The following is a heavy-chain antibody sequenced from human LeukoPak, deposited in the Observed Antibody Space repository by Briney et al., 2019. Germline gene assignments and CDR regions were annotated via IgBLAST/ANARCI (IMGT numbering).Heavy chain of an antibody. CDR3: ARDPPNWGFGY. CDR1: GFTFSDYS. CDR2: ISSSSSTM. D-gene: IGHD7-27*01. V-gene: IGHV3-48*01. Sequence: PGGSLRLSCAASGFTFSDYSMNWVRQAPGKGLEWVSYISSSSSTMYYAGSVKGRFTISRGNAKKSLYLRMDSLRAEDTAVYYCARDPPNWGFGYWGQGALVTVSS. J-gene: IGHJ4*02.